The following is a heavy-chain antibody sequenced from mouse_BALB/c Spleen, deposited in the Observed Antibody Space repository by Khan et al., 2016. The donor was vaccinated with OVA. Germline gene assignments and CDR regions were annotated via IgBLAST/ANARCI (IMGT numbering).Heavy chain of an antibody. V-gene: IGHV14-3*02. Sequence: VQLQQSGTELVRPGASVKLSCTASGFKIKDTYMHWVKQRPEQGLEWIGRIDPLNGDTRYDPKFQGKATITADTSSNTAYLQLSSLTSEDTAVYYCISPNWFVYWGQGTPVTVSA. J-gene: IGHJ3*01. CDR1: GFKIKDTY. CDR2: IDPLNGDT. CDR3: ISPNWFVY.